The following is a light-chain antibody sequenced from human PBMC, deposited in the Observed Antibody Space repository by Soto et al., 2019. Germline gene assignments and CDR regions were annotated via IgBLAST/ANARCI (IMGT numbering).Light chain of an antibody. J-gene: IGKJ1*01. Sequence: EIVLTQSPGTLALSPGERATLSCRASQSVSSSYLAWYQQNRGQAPRLLIYGASSRAPGIPDRFGGSGSRTDFTLTISRLEPEDFAVYYCQQYGSSRWTFGQGT. CDR3: QQYGSSRWT. CDR2: GAS. V-gene: IGKV3-20*01. CDR1: QSVSSSY.